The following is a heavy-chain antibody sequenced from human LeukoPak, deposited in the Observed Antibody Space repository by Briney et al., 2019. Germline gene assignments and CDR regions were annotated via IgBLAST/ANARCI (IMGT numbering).Heavy chain of an antibody. CDR3: ARSRTYSSNWFDP. Sequence: GGSLRLSCAASGFTFSSYGMHWVRQAPGKGLEWVAVISYDGSNKYYADSVKGRFTISRDNSKNTLYLQMNSLRAEDTAVYYCARSRTYSSNWFDPWGQGTLVTVSS. CDR2: ISYDGSNK. CDR1: GFTFSSYG. V-gene: IGHV3-30*03. D-gene: IGHD6-6*01. J-gene: IGHJ5*02.